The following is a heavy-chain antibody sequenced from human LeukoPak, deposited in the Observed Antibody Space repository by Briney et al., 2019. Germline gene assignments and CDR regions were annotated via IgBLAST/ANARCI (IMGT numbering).Heavy chain of an antibody. Sequence: ASVKVSCKASGFTFTSYDINWVRQATGQGLEWMGWMNPDSGDTAYAQRFQGRFTMTRDTSITTAYMELSSLTFDDTAIYYCARQADYGGNFWFFDLWGRGTLVTVSS. D-gene: IGHD4-23*01. CDR2: MNPDSGDT. CDR3: ARQADYGGNFWFFDL. V-gene: IGHV1-8*01. J-gene: IGHJ2*01. CDR1: GFTFTSYD.